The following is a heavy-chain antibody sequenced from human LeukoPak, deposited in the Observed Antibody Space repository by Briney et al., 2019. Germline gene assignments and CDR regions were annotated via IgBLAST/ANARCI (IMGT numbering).Heavy chain of an antibody. CDR2: ISSSSSYI. D-gene: IGHD2-15*01. Sequence: TGGSLRLSCAASGLTFSSYSMNWVRQAPGKGLEWVSSISSSSSYIYYADSVKGRFTISRDNAKKSLYLQMNSLRAEDTAVYYCARGDYSQYDYWGQGTLVTVSS. J-gene: IGHJ4*02. V-gene: IGHV3-21*01. CDR3: ARGDYSQYDY. CDR1: GLTFSSYS.